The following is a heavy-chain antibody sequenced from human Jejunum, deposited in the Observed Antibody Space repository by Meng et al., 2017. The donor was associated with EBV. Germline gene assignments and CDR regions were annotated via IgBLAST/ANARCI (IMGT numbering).Heavy chain of an antibody. J-gene: IGHJ4*02. CDR2: IKRTTDGGTT. V-gene: IGHV3-15*01. CDR1: GCTFTNSH. Sequence: EVQLVGSGGGCVKPRVSLRLSCAASGCTFTNSHMTWVRQAPGKGLEWVGRIKRTTDGGTTDYAAPVKGRFTISRDDSKNTLYLQMNSLKTEDTAVYYCTDVGGDMIWGQGILVTVSS. CDR3: TDVGGDMI. D-gene: IGHD3-16*01.